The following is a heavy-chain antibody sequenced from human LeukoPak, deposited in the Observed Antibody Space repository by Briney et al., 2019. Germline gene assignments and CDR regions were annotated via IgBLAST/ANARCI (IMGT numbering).Heavy chain of an antibody. CDR1: GGTFSSYA. CDR2: TIPIFGTA. D-gene: IGHD5-18*01. J-gene: IGHJ4*02. V-gene: IGHV1-69*01. CDR3: ARRRGYSYGSLDY. Sequence: GASVKVSCKASGGTFSSYAISWVRQAPGQGLEWMGGTIPIFGTANYAQKFQGRVTITADESTSIAYMELSSLRSEDTAVYYCARRRGYSYGSLDYWGQGTLVTVSS.